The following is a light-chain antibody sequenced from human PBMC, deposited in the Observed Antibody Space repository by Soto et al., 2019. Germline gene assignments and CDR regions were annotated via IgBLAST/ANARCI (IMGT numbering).Light chain of an antibody. CDR3: QERTNWPPSWT. CDR1: QSVSSH. J-gene: IGKJ1*01. V-gene: IGKV3-11*01. Sequence: EIVLTQSPATLSLPPGERATLSCRASQSVSSHLAWYQQKPGQAPRLLIYDASNRATGTPDRFSGSGSGTDFTLTISSLEPEDFAVYYCQERTNWPPSWTFGQGTKVDIK. CDR2: DAS.